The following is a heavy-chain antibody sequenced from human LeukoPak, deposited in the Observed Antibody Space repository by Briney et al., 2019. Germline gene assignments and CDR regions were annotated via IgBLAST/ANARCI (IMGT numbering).Heavy chain of an antibody. D-gene: IGHD6-19*01. Sequence: GGSLRLSCAASGFTFSNSAMSWVRQAPGRRVEWVSTVSGSGITTYYADSVKGRFTISRDNSKNTLYLQMNSLRDEDTAVYYCAKGIYSSGWSYFDYWGHGTLVTVSS. CDR2: VSGSGITT. V-gene: IGHV3-23*01. CDR1: GFTFSNSA. CDR3: AKGIYSSGWSYFDY. J-gene: IGHJ4*01.